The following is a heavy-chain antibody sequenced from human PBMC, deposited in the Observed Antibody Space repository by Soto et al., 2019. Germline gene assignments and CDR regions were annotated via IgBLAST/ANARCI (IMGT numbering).Heavy chain of an antibody. CDR1: GGSISSYY. V-gene: IGHV4-4*07. CDR2: IYTSGST. CDR3: ARERGAYCSSTSCPSLGWFDP. J-gene: IGHJ5*02. D-gene: IGHD2-2*01. Sequence: QVQLQESGPGLVKPSETLSLTCTVSGGSISSYYWSWIRQPAGKGLEWIGRIYTSGSTNYNPSLKSRVTMSVDTSKNQFSLKLSSVTAADTAVYYCARERGAYCSSTSCPSLGWFDPWGQGTLVTVSS.